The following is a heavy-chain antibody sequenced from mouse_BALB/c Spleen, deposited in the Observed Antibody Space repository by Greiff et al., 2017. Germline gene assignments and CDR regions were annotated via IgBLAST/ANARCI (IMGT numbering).Heavy chain of an antibody. CDR3: TRSPLYDGYLGFAY. J-gene: IGHJ3*01. D-gene: IGHD2-3*01. CDR2: LYPGNSDT. V-gene: IGHV1-5*01. Sequence: EVQLQQSGTVLARPGASVKMSCKASGYTFTSYWMHWVKQRPGQGLDWIGALYPGNSDTSYNQKFKGKAKLTAVTSTSTAYMELSSLTNEDSAVYYCTRSPLYDGYLGFAYWGQGTLVTVSA. CDR1: GYTFTSYW.